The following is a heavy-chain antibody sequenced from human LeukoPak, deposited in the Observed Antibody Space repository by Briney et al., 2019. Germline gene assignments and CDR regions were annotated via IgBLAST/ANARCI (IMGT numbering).Heavy chain of an antibody. CDR2: IYYSGST. CDR1: GGSISSYY. CDR3: AREEHYYYYYYMDV. D-gene: IGHD1-1*01. Sequence: PSETLSLTCTVSGGSISSYYWSWIRQPPGKGLEWIGYIYYSGSTNYNPSLKSRVTISVDTSKNQFSLKLSSVTAADTAVYYCAREEHYYYYYYMDVWGKGTTVTISS. V-gene: IGHV4-59*01. J-gene: IGHJ6*03.